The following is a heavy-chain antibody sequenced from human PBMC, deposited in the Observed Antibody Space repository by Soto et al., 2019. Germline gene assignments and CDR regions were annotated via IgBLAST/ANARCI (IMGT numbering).Heavy chain of an antibody. D-gene: IGHD3-22*01. V-gene: IGHV3-23*01. CDR3: TTETYYYDSSGSDP. CDR2: ISGSGGST. Sequence: GGSLRLSCAASGFTFSSYAMSWVRQAPGKGLEWVSAISGSGGSTYYADSVKGRFTISRDDSKNTLYLQMNSLKTEDTAVYYCTTETYYYDSSGSDPWGQGTLVTVSS. CDR1: GFTFSSYA. J-gene: IGHJ5*02.